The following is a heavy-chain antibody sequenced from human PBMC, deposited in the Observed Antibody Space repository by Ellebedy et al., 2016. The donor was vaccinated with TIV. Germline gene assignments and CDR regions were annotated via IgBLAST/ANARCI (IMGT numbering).Heavy chain of an antibody. J-gene: IGHJ4*02. CDR1: GFTFSSYA. D-gene: IGHD5-18*01. V-gene: IGHV3-23*01. Sequence: GESLKISXAASGFTFSSYAMSWVRQAPGKGLEWVSAISGSGGSTYYADSVKGRFTISRDNSKNTLYLQMNSLRAEDTAVYYCTTGYSYGRTYYFDYWGQGTLVTVSS. CDR3: TTGYSYGRTYYFDY. CDR2: ISGSGGST.